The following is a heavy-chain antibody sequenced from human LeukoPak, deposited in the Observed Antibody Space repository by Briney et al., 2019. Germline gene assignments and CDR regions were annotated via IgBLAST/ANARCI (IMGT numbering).Heavy chain of an antibody. Sequence: GGSLRLSCAASGFTFSSYGMHWVRQAPGKGLEWVAVIWYDGSNKYYADSVKGRFTISRDNSKNTLYLQMNSLRAEDTAVCYCARDAGVVPAAMWENWFDPWGQGTLVTVSS. V-gene: IGHV3-33*01. CDR1: GFTFSSYG. CDR2: IWYDGSNK. J-gene: IGHJ5*02. CDR3: ARDAGVVPAAMWENWFDP. D-gene: IGHD2-2*01.